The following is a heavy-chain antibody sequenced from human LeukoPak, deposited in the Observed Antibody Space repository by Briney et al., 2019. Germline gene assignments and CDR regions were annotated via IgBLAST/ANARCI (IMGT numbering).Heavy chain of an antibody. CDR1: GFTFSSYS. Sequence: GGSLRLSCAASGFTFSSYSMNWVRQAPGKGLEWVSYISSSSSTIYYADSVKGRFTISRENAKNSLYLQMNSLRAEDTAVYYCARDSSSWYYYYMDVWGKGTTVTVSS. V-gene: IGHV3-48*01. CDR3: ARDSSSWYYYYMDV. CDR2: ISSSSSTI. J-gene: IGHJ6*03. D-gene: IGHD6-13*01.